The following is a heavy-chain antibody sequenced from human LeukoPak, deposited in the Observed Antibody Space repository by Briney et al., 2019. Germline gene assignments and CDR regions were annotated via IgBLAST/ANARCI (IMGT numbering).Heavy chain of an antibody. J-gene: IGHJ5*02. V-gene: IGHV4-34*01. D-gene: IGHD2-15*01. CDR3: ARGPNIVVVVAATRRWFDP. CDR1: GGSFSGYY. Sequence: PSETLSLTCAVYGGSFSGYYWSWIRPPPGKGLEWIGEINHSGSTNYNPSLKSRVTISVDTSKNQFSLKLSSVTAADTAVYYCARGPNIVVVVAATRRWFDPWGQGTLVTVSS. CDR2: INHSGST.